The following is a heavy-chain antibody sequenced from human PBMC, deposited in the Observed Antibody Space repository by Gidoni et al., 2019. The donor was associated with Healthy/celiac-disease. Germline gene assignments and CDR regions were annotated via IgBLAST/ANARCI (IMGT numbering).Heavy chain of an antibody. J-gene: IGHJ1*01. Sequence: EVQLVESGGGLIQPGGSLRLSCAASGFTVSSNYMSWVRQAPGKGLEWVSGIYSGGSTYYADSVKGRFTISRDNSKNTLYLQMNSLRAEDTAVYYCARGGPQWLGPEYFQHWGQGTLVTVSS. CDR3: ARGGPQWLGPEYFQH. CDR1: GFTVSSNY. CDR2: IYSGGST. D-gene: IGHD6-19*01. V-gene: IGHV3-53*01.